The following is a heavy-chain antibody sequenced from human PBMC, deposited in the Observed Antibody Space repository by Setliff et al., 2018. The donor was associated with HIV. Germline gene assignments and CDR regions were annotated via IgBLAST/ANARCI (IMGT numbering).Heavy chain of an antibody. Sequence: GASVKVSCKSSGYTFTDYFMHWVRQAPGQGLEWMGWISPDNANTRISQRFRGSVTMTMDRSINTAYMEFSGLTSDDTAVYYCARQLSNSFDYWGQGTLVTVSS. CDR1: GYTFTDYF. J-gene: IGHJ4*02. CDR2: ISPDNANT. V-gene: IGHV1-2*02. D-gene: IGHD1-1*01. CDR3: ARQLSNSFDY.